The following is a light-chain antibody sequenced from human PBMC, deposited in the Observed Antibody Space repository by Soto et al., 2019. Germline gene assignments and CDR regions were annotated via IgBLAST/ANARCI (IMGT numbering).Light chain of an antibody. CDR2: AAS. CDR1: QSITTY. CDR3: QHIYSAPLT. Sequence: DIQMTQSPSSLSASVGDRVTITCRASQSITTYLNWYRQKPGKAPKLLIYAASSLQSGVPSRFSGSGSETEFTLSISSLQPEDFATYFCQHIYSAPLTFGAETKVGIK. V-gene: IGKV1-39*01. J-gene: IGKJ4*01.